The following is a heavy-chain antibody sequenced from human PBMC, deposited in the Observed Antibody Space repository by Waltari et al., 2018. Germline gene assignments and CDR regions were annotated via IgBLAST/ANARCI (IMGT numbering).Heavy chain of an antibody. CDR3: AREARYTSYYFDY. CDR1: GDSISSSSYY. D-gene: IGHD2-2*02. Sequence: QLQLQESGPGLVKPSETLSLTCTVSGDSISSSSYYWGWIRQPPGKGLEWIGSIYYSGSTYYNPSLKSRVTISVDTSKNQFSLKLSSVTAADTAVYDCAREARYTSYYFDYWGQGTLVTVSS. J-gene: IGHJ4*02. V-gene: IGHV4-39*07. CDR2: IYYSGST.